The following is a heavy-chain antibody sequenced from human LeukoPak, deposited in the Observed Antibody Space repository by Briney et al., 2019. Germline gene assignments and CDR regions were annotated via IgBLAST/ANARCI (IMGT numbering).Heavy chain of an antibody. CDR1: GGSFSGYY. CDR2: INHSGST. D-gene: IGHD3-3*01. Sequence: PSETLSLTCAVYGGSFSGYYWSWIRQPPGKGLEWLGEINHSGSTNYNPSLKSRVTISVDTSKNQFSLKLSCVTAADTAVYYCARHRPLRSWFDPWGQGTLVTVSS. J-gene: IGHJ5*02. V-gene: IGHV4-34*01. CDR3: ARHRPLRSWFDP.